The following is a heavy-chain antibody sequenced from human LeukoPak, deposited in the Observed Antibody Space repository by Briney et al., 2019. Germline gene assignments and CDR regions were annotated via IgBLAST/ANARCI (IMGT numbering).Heavy chain of an antibody. CDR2: MNPNSGNT. D-gene: IGHD3-3*01. V-gene: IGHV1-8*01. CDR3: ARDLYDFWSGYPRGFDY. CDR1: GYTFTSYD. J-gene: IGHJ4*02. Sequence: GASVKVSCKASGYTFTSYDINWVRQATGQGLEWMGWMNPNSGNTGYAQKFQGRVTMTRNTSISTAYMELRSLRSDDTAVYYCARDLYDFWSGYPRGFDYWGQGTLVTVSS.